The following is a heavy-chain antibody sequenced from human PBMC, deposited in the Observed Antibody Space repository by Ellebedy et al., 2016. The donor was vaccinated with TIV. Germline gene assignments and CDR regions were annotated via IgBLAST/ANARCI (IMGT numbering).Heavy chain of an antibody. D-gene: IGHD2-2*01. Sequence: GESLKISCAASGFTFSSYDMHWVRQAPGKGLEWLALISHDANNKYYADSVKGRFTISRDNSKNTLYLQLSSLRPEDTAVDFCAKVTVGFCSTPNCFYFDYWGQGTLLTVSS. J-gene: IGHJ4*02. CDR3: AKVTVGFCSTPNCFYFDY. V-gene: IGHV3-30*18. CDR1: GFTFSSYD. CDR2: ISHDANNK.